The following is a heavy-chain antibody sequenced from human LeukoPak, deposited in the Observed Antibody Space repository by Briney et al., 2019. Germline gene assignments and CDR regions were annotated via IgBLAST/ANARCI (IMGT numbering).Heavy chain of an antibody. CDR2: ISGSGGST. Sequence: GGSLRLSYAASGFTVRSNYMSWVRQAPGKGLEWVSAISGSGGSTYYADSVKGRFTISRDNSKNTLYLQMNSLRAENTAVYYCAKAQGGSCYYPLDYWGQGTLVTVSS. V-gene: IGHV3-23*01. CDR3: AKAQGGSCYYPLDY. D-gene: IGHD2-15*01. CDR1: GFTVRSNY. J-gene: IGHJ4*02.